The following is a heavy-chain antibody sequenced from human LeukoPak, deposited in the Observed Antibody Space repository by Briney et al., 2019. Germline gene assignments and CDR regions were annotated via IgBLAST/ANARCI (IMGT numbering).Heavy chain of an antibody. V-gene: IGHV1-8*01. J-gene: IGHJ4*02. CDR2: MNPNSGNT. CDR1: GYTFTSYD. D-gene: IGHD2-8*01. Sequence: VASVKVSCKASGYTFTSYDINWVRQATGQGLEWMGWMNPNSGNTGYAQKFQGRVIMTRNTSISTAYMELSSLRSEDTAVYYCARLGYCTNGVCFPPDYWGQGTLVTVSS. CDR3: ARLGYCTNGVCFPPDY.